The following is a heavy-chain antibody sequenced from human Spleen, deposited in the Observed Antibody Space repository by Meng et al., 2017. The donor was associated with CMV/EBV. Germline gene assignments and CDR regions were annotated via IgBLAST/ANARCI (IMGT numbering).Heavy chain of an antibody. CDR3: ARAPLEYSSSSDAFDI. J-gene: IGHJ3*02. D-gene: IGHD6-6*01. V-gene: IGHV4-39*07. CDR2: IYYSGST. Sequence: SETLSLTCTVSGGSISSSSYYWGWIRQPPGKGLEWIGSIYYSGSTYYNTSLKSRVTISVDTSKNQVSLKLSSVTAADTAVYYCARAPLEYSSSSDAFDIWGQGTMVTVSS. CDR1: GGSISSSSYY.